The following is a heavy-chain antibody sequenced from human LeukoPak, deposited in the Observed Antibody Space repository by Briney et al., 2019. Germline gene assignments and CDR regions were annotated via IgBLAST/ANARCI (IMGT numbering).Heavy chain of an antibody. CDR2: IYYSGTT. Sequence: SETLSLTCTVSGGSISSYYWNWIRQPPGKGLEWIGYIYYSGTTNYNPSLKSRVTILVDTYKNQFSLKLSSVTAADTAVYYCAAGFYYFGYWGQGTLVTVSS. V-gene: IGHV4-59*01. CDR3: AAGFYYFGY. D-gene: IGHD3-10*01. J-gene: IGHJ4*02. CDR1: GGSISSYY.